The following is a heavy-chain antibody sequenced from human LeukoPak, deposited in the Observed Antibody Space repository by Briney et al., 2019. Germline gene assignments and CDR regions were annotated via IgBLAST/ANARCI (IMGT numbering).Heavy chain of an antibody. V-gene: IGHV3-48*01. CDR1: GFTFSSYS. Sequence: PGGSLRLSCAASGFTFSSYSMNWARQAPGKGLEWVSYISSSSTTIYYADSVKGRFTISRDDAKNSLYLQMNSLRAEDTAVYYCARNLNTADDYWGQGILVTVSS. J-gene: IGHJ4*02. CDR3: ARNLNTADDY. D-gene: IGHD5-18*01. CDR2: ISSSSTTI.